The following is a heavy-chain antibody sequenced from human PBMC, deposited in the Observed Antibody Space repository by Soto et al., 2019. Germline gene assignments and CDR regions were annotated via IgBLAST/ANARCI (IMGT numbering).Heavy chain of an antibody. D-gene: IGHD6-19*01. V-gene: IGHV3-30*18. Sequence: VQLVESGGGVVQPGRSLRLSCAASGFTFSDYAMHWVRQAPGKGLEWVAVVSHDGRNTHYVDSVKGRFTISRDSSKNTVSLEMTSLRAEDTVVYYCAKGGRQWLVTSDFNYWGQGALVTVSS. CDR2: VSHDGRNT. CDR3: AKGGRQWLVTSDFNY. J-gene: IGHJ4*02. CDR1: GFTFSDYA.